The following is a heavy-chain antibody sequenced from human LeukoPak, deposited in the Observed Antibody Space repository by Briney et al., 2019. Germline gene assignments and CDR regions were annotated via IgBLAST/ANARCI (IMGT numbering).Heavy chain of an antibody. CDR1: GFTVSTNS. V-gene: IGHV3-53*01. J-gene: IGHJ4*02. D-gene: IGHD4-23*01. Sequence: GGSLRLSCTVSGFTVSTNSMSWVRQAPGKGLEWVSFIYSDNTHYSDSVKGRFTISRDNSKNTLYLQMNSLRAEDTAVYYCARRAGGYSHPYDYWGQGILVTVSS. CDR3: ARRAGGYSHPYDY. CDR2: IYSDNT.